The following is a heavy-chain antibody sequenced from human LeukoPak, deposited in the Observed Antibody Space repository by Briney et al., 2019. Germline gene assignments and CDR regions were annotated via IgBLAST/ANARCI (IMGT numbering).Heavy chain of an antibody. Sequence: SAKVSCKASGHTFTGYYMHWVRQAPGQGLEWMGRNNPNSGGTNYAQKFQGRVTMTRDTSISTAYMELSRLRSDDTAVYYCAKNYGSGSQYYFDYWGQGTLVTVSS. CDR2: NNPNSGGT. D-gene: IGHD3-10*01. V-gene: IGHV1-2*06. CDR3: AKNYGSGSQYYFDY. J-gene: IGHJ4*02. CDR1: GHTFTGYY.